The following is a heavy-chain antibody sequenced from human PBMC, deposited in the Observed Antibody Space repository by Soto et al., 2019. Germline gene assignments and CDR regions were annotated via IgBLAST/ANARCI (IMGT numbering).Heavy chain of an antibody. CDR1: GYTFTSYD. V-gene: IGHV1-8*01. J-gene: IGHJ3*02. CDR2: MNPKSGNT. Sequence: GASVKVSCKASGYTFTSYDINWVRQATGQGLEWMGWMNPKSGNTVYAQKFQGRVTMTRNTSISTAFMELSNLRSEDTAIYYCASVLGAADVDAAFDIWGQGTMVTVSS. CDR3: ASVLGAADVDAAFDI. D-gene: IGHD6-13*01.